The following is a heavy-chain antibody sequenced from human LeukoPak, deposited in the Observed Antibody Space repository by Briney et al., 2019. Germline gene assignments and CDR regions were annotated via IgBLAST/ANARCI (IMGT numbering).Heavy chain of an antibody. Sequence: PSETLSLTCTVSGGSISSYYRSWIRQPAGKGLERIGRIYTSGSTNYNPSLKSRVTMSVDTSKNQFSLKLSSVTAADTAVYYCARDTVAAAGIFDYWGQGTLVTVSS. D-gene: IGHD6-13*01. CDR1: GGSISSYY. CDR3: ARDTVAAAGIFDY. CDR2: IYTSGST. V-gene: IGHV4-4*07. J-gene: IGHJ4*02.